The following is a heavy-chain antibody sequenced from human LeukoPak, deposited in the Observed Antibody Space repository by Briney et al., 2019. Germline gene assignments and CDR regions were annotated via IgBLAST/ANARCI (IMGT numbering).Heavy chain of an antibody. CDR1: GFTFDAFG. J-gene: IGHJ3*02. CDR3: AIVGGGAFDI. Sequence: GGSLRLSCAASGFTFDAFGMTWVRQAPGKGLEWVSAIRGDAGSTGYADSVKGRFTISRDNAKNSLYLQMNSLRAEDTALYYCAIVGGGAFDIWGQGTMVTVSS. D-gene: IGHD3-10*01. V-gene: IGHV3-20*04. CDR2: IRGDAGST.